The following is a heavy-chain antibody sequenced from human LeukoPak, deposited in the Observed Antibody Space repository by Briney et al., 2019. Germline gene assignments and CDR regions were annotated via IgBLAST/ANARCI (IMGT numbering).Heavy chain of an antibody. J-gene: IGHJ4*02. V-gene: IGHV3-72*01. CDR2: SRNKANSYTT. CDR1: GFTFSNYW. CDR3: TRASLSGSYFFY. D-gene: IGHD1-26*01. Sequence: GGSLRLSCAASGFTFSNYWMHWVRQAPGKGLEWVGRSRNKANSYTTEYAASVKGRFIISRDDSKNSLFLQINSLKTDDTAVYYCTRASLSGSYFFYWGQGALVTVSS.